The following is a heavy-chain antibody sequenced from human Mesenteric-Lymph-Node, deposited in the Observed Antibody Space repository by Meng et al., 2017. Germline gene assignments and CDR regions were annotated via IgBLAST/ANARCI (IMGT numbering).Heavy chain of an antibody. CDR1: GGSIGSYN. D-gene: IGHD3-22*01. J-gene: IGHJ2*01. V-gene: IGHV4-4*07. Sequence: QVERHGVGPGRVEPYQALSLTCTVAGGSIGSYNWSWIGRPAGKGLDWIGHVYAGGSTNYNPSLKNRVTMSVDTSKSQFSLHLISVTAADTAVYYCARTYSRDWGDFDLWGHGTLVTVSS. CDR3: ARTYSRDWGDFDL. CDR2: VYAGGST.